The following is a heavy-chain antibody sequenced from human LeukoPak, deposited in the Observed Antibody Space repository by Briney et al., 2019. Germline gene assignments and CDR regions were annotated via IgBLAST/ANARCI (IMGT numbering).Heavy chain of an antibody. V-gene: IGHV3-21*01. CDR1: GFTFSSYS. CDR3: ARDRVWFGEFSDFDY. Sequence: GGSLRLSCAASGFTFSSYSMNWVRQAPGKGLEWVSSISSSSSYIYYADSVKGRFTISGDNAKNSLHLQMNSLRAEDTAVYYCARDRVWFGEFSDFDYWGQGTLVTVSS. J-gene: IGHJ4*02. D-gene: IGHD3-10*01. CDR2: ISSSSSYI.